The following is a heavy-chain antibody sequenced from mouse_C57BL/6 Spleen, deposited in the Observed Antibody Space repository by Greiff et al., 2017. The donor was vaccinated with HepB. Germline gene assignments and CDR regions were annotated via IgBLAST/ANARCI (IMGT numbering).Heavy chain of an antibody. V-gene: IGHV5-4*01. Sequence: EVHLVESGGGLVKPGGSLKLSCAASGFTFSSYAMSWVRQTPEKRLEWVATISDGGSYTYYPDNVKGRFTISRDNAKNNLYLQMSHLKSEDTAMYYCARVLPFAYWGQGTLVTVSA. J-gene: IGHJ3*01. CDR1: GFTFSSYA. D-gene: IGHD2-10*01. CDR2: ISDGGSYT. CDR3: ARVLPFAY.